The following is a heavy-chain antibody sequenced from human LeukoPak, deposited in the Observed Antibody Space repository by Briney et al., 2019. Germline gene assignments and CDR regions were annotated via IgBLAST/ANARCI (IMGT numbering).Heavy chain of an antibody. V-gene: IGHV3-23*01. J-gene: IGHJ6*03. CDR2: ISGSGGST. Sequence: PGGSLRLSCAASGFTFSSYAMSWVRQAPGKGLEWVSAISGSGGSTYYADSVKGRFTISRDDGRNSLYLQMNNLRAEDTAVYYCAKGPRARAYYYYYMDVWGKGTTVTVSS. CDR1: GFTFSSYA. CDR3: AKGPRARAYYYYYMDV.